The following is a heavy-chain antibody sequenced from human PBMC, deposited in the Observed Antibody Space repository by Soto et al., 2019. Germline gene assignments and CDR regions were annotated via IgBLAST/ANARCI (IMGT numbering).Heavy chain of an antibody. J-gene: IGHJ3*01. CDR3: APGFYDSSGVRLAFDL. CDR1: GGSVSGFD. V-gene: IGHV4-59*02. Sequence: PSETLSLTCSVSGGSVSGFDWAWSRQSPGQGREWLAHMFYSGSGGINTNPSLKSRATISVVTSTNPFSLRLTSVTDADTAVYYCAPGFYDSSGVRLAFDLWRPGTMVTVSS. D-gene: IGHD3-22*01. CDR2: MFYSGSGGI.